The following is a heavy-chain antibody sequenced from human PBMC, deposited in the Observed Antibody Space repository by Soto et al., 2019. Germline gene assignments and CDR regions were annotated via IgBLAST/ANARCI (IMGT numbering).Heavy chain of an antibody. CDR1: IHLCSLS. D-gene: IGHD4-17*01. CDR2: ISGSGGST. V-gene: IGHV3-23*01. Sequence: GFLKPSRSGPGIHLCSLSHELVPPAPGKGLEWVSAISGSGGSTYYADSVKGRFTISRDNSKNTLYLQMNSLRAEDTAVYYCAKDRAARLRRDYWGQGTLVTVSS. CDR3: AKDRAARLRRDY. J-gene: IGHJ4*02.